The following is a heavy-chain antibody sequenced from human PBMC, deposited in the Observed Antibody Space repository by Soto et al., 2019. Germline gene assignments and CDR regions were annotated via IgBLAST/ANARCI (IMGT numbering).Heavy chain of an antibody. CDR1: GYTSTSYA. D-gene: IGHD6-13*01. J-gene: IGHJ5*02. Sequence: ASVKVSCKASGYTSTSYAMHWVRQAPGQRLEWMGWINAGNGNTKYSQKFQGRVTITRDTSASTAYMELSSLRSEDTAVYYCARDGSWYSDNNWFDPWGQGTLVTVSS. CDR2: INAGNGNT. V-gene: IGHV1-3*01. CDR3: ARDGSWYSDNNWFDP.